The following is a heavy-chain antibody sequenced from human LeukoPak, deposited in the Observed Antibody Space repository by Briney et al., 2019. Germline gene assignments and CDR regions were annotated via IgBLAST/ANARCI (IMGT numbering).Heavy chain of an antibody. CDR2: IIPIFGTA. CDR1: GGTFSSYA. Sequence: SVKVSCKASGGTFSSYAISWVRQAPGQGLEWMGGIIPIFGTANYAQKFQGRVTITADESTSTAYMELSSLRSEDTAVYYCARAGGAVVVVAATYFDYWGQGTLVTVSS. V-gene: IGHV1-69*13. D-gene: IGHD2-15*01. J-gene: IGHJ4*02. CDR3: ARAGGAVVVVAATYFDY.